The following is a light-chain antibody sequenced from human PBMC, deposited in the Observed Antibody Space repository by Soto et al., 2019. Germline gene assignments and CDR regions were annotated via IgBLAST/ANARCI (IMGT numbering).Light chain of an antibody. CDR1: SSDVGGYNY. CDR2: DVS. V-gene: IGLV2-11*01. J-gene: IGLJ1*01. CDR3: CSYAASSTYV. Sequence: QSVLTQPRSVSGSPGQSVTISCTGTSSDVGGYNYVSWYQQHPGKAPKLMIYDVSKRPSGVPDRFSGSKSGNTASLTISGLQAEDEADYYCCSYAASSTYVYGLGTKVTLL.